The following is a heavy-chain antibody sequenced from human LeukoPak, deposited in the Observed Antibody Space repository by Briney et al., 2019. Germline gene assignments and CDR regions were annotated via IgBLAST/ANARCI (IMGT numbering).Heavy chain of an antibody. CDR1: GFTFSSYG. CDR3: AKPNAPDFSGWSLGHGMDV. V-gene: IGHV3-30*18. Sequence: GGSLRLSCAASGFTFSSYGMHWIRQAPGKGLEWVAVISYDGSNKYYADSVKGRFTISRDNSKNTLYLQMNSLRAEDTAVYYCAKPNAPDFSGWSLGHGMDVWGQGTTVTVSS. J-gene: IGHJ6*02. D-gene: IGHD6-19*01. CDR2: ISYDGSNK.